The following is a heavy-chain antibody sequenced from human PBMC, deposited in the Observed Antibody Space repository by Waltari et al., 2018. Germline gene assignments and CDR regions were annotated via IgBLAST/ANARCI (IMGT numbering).Heavy chain of an antibody. CDR3: ARDRFITMVRGVVVY. CDR2: INPNSGGT. CDR1: GYTFTGYS. J-gene: IGHJ4*02. Sequence: QVQLVQSGAEVKKPGASVKVSCKASGYTFTGYSMHWVRQAPGQGLEWMGWINPNSGGTNYAQKFQGRVTMTRDTSISTAYMELSRLRSDDTAVYYCARDRFITMVRGVVVYWGQGTLVTVSS. V-gene: IGHV1-2*02. D-gene: IGHD3-10*01.